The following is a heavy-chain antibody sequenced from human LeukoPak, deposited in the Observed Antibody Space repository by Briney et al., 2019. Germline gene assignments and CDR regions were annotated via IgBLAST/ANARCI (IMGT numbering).Heavy chain of an antibody. CDR3: ARYTRGRNGMDV. V-gene: IGHV4-4*02. CDR2: IYHSGST. CDR1: GFTFSNAW. Sequence: GSLRLSCAASGFTFSNAWMSWVRQAPGKGLEWIGYIYHSGSTYYNPSLKSRVTISVDTSKNQFSLKLSSVTAADTAVYYCARYTRGRNGMDVWGQGTTVTVSS. D-gene: IGHD1-26*01. J-gene: IGHJ6*02.